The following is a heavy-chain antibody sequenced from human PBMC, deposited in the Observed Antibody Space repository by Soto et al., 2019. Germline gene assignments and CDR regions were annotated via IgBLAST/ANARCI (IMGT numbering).Heavy chain of an antibody. CDR1: GYTFTRYT. CDR2: INPDNGNT. D-gene: IGHD2-15*01. J-gene: IGHJ5*02. Sequence: ASVKVSCKASGYTFTRYTMNWVRQAPGQRLEWMGWINPDNGNTKSSQKFQDRVIITRDTSASTAYMDLSSLRSEDTAVYYCTRGIATGHLDPWGQGTLVTVSS. V-gene: IGHV1-3*01. CDR3: TRGIATGHLDP.